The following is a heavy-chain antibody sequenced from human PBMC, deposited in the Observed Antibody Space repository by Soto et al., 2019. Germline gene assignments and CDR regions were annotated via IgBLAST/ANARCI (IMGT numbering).Heavy chain of an antibody. V-gene: IGHV5-51*01. D-gene: IGHD2-2*01. CDR1: GCSFTSYW. CDR2: IYPGDSDT. CDR3: ARRAYCSSTSCYANYYYYMDV. J-gene: IGHJ6*03. Sequence: GESLKISCKGSGCSFTSYWIGWVRQMPGKGLEWMGIIYPGDSDTRYSPSFQGQVTISADKSISTAYLQWSSLKASDTAMYYCARRAYCSSTSCYANYYYYMDVWGKGTTVTVSS.